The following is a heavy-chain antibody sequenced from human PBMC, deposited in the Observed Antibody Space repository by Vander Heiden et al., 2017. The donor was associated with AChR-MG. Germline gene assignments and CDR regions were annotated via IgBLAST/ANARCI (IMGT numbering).Heavy chain of an antibody. D-gene: IGHD1-26*01. CDR3: ARTIRGNWYDP. J-gene: IGHJ5*02. Sequence: EVQLVESGGGVVQPGGSLRLPCSASGFTFESYWMTWVRQAPGKGLEWVASIKQDGSDKYHVDSVEGRFTISRDNAKNSLYLRLSGLKAEDTAMYYCARTIRGNWYDPWGQGTLVTVSS. CDR2: IKQDGSDK. CDR1: GFTFESYW. V-gene: IGHV3-7*01.